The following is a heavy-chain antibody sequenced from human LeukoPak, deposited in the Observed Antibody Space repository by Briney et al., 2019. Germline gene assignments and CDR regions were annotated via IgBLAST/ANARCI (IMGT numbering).Heavy chain of an antibody. Sequence: SQTLSLTCAISGDSVSSNNGAWNWIRQSPSRGPEWLGRTYYRSKWYNEYAVSMEGRITINPDTSKSQFSLQLNSVTPEDTAVYYCARDLGNTGWYTFDYWGQGTLVTVSS. CDR3: ARDLGNTGWYTFDY. D-gene: IGHD6-19*01. V-gene: IGHV6-1*01. CDR1: GDSVSSNNGA. J-gene: IGHJ4*02. CDR2: TYYRSKWYN.